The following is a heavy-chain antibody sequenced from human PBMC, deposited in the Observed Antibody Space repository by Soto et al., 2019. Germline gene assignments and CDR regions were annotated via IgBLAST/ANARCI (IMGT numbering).Heavy chain of an antibody. CDR2: IIPILGIA. V-gene: IGHV1-69*02. J-gene: IGHJ4*02. D-gene: IGHD4-4*01. CDR1: GGTFSSYT. Sequence: QVQLVQSGAEVKKPGPSVKVSCKASGGTFSSYTISWVRQAPGQGLEWMGRIIPILGIANYAQKFQVRVTITADKSTSTAYMELSSLRSEDTAVYYCARVIVSNYVYYFDYWGQGTLVTVSS. CDR3: ARVIVSNYVYYFDY.